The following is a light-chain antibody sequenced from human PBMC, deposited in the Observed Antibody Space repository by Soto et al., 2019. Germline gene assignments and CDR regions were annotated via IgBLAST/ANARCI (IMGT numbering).Light chain of an antibody. J-gene: IGKJ2*01. V-gene: IGKV3-20*01. Sequence: EIVLTQSPGTLSLSPGEGATLSCTASQSVSGSLIAWFQQKPGQAPRLLIHDVSSRATGIPDRFSGSGSGTDFTLSISRLEPEDFAVYYCHQYGSSPLTFGQGTKLEIK. CDR2: DVS. CDR1: QSVSGSL. CDR3: HQYGSSPLT.